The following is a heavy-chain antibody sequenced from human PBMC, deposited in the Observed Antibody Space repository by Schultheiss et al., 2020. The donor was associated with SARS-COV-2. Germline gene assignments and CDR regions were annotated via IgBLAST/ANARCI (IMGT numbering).Heavy chain of an antibody. V-gene: IGHV1-69*13. CDR3: AKVASSGWYGYLGY. J-gene: IGHJ4*02. Sequence: SVKVSCKASGGTFSSYAISWVRQAPGQGLEWMGGIIPIFGTANYAQKFQGRVTITADESTSTAYMELNSLRAEDTAVYYCAKVASSGWYGYLGYSGQGTLVTVSS. CDR2: IIPIFGTA. CDR1: GGTFSSYA. D-gene: IGHD6-19*01.